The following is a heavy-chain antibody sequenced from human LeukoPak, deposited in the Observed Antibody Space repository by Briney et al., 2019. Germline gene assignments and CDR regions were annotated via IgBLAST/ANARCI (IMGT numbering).Heavy chain of an antibody. J-gene: IGHJ4*02. D-gene: IGHD3-10*01. CDR3: ARVEGSMVRGSYDY. CDR1: GFTFSSYS. Sequence: PGGSLRLSCAAPGFTFSSYSMNWVRQAPGKGLEWVSSISSSSSYIYYADSVKGRFTISRDNAKNSLYLQMNSLRAEDTAVYYCARVEGSMVRGSYDYWGQGTLVTVSS. V-gene: IGHV3-21*01. CDR2: ISSSSSYI.